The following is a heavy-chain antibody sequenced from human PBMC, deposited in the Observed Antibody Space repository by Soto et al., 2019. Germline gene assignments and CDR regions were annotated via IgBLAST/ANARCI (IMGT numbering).Heavy chain of an antibody. Sequence: PSETLSLTCAVSGGSISSGGYSWYWIRQPPGKGLEWIGYIYHSGSTNYNPSLKSRVTISVDTSKNQFSLKLSSVTAADTAVYYCARATYYYDTSGYYYYDYWGQGTLVTVS. CDR1: GGSISSGGYS. V-gene: IGHV4-30-2*01. CDR2: IYHSGST. D-gene: IGHD3-22*01. J-gene: IGHJ4*02. CDR3: ARATYYYDTSGYYYYDY.